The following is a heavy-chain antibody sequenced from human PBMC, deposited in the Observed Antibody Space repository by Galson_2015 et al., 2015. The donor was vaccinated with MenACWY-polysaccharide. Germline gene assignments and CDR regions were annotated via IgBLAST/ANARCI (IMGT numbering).Heavy chain of an antibody. Sequence: SLRLSCAASGFTFSSYAMHWVRQAPGKGLEWVAVISYDGSNKYYADSVKGRFTISRDNSKNTLYLQMNSLRAEDTAVYYCARGSRPYRRILYRPTLQTDYWGQGTLVTVSS. CDR2: ISYDGSNK. CDR3: ARGSRPYRRILYRPTLQTDY. CDR1: GFTFSSYA. D-gene: IGHD2/OR15-2a*01. J-gene: IGHJ4*02. V-gene: IGHV3-30-3*01.